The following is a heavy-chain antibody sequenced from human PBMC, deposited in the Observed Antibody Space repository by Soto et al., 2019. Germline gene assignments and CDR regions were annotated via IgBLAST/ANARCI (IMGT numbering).Heavy chain of an antibody. CDR3: ARELGVHNIAPGLYYGIDV. CDR1: GYTFITYY. Sequence: GASVKVSCKASGYTFITYYMHWVRQPPGQGLGWKELKNPSGERTSNARKFPRRVTMRKETSTSTFYMELTSLRTEDRAVYYCARELGVHNIAPGLYYGIDVWGQGTTVTVSS. D-gene: IGHD1-26*01. V-gene: IGHV1-46*01. CDR2: KNPSGERT. J-gene: IGHJ6*02.